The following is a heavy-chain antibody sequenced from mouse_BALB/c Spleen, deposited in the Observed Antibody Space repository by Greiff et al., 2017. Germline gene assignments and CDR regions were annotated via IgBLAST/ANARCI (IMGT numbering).Heavy chain of an antibody. J-gene: IGHJ2*01. D-gene: IGHD2-1*01. CDR3: AREGPYGNYLTFDY. V-gene: IGHV5-17*02. CDR2: ISSGSSTI. CDR1: GFTFSSFG. Sequence: EVKVVESGGGLVQPGGSRKLSCAASGFTFSSFGMHWVRQAPEKGLEWVAYISSGSSTIYYADTVKGRFTISRDNPKNTLFLQMTSLRSEDTAMYYCAREGPYGNYLTFDYWGQGTTLTVSS.